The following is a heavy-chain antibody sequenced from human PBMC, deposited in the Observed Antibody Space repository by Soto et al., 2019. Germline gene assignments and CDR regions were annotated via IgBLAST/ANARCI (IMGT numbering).Heavy chain of an antibody. Sequence: KGLEWIWYIYYSGSTNYNPSLKSRVTISVDTSKNQFSLKLSSVTAADTAVFFFQAEDGIRDVRSVSAFLLNRSSDL. J-gene: IGHJ2*01. V-gene: IGHV4-59*01. D-gene: IGHD3-10*02. CDR3: QAEDGIRDVRSVSAFLLNRSSDL. CDR2: IYYSGST.